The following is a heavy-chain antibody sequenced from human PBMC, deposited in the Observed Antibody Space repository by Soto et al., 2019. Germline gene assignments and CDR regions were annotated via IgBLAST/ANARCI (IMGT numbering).Heavy chain of an antibody. CDR1: GFTFSSYS. J-gene: IGHJ6*02. Sequence: GGSLRLSCAASGFTFSSYSMNWVRQAPGKGLEWVSSISSSSSYIYYADSVKGRFTISRDNAKNSLYLQMNSLRAEDTAVYYCAGRYSGYDYSDYYYYGMDVWGQGTRSPSP. D-gene: IGHD5-12*01. CDR3: AGRYSGYDYSDYYYYGMDV. CDR2: ISSSSSYI. V-gene: IGHV3-21*01.